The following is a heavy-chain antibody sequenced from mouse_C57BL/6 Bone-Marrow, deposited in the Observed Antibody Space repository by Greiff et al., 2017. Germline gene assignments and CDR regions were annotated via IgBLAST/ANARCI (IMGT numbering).Heavy chain of an antibody. Sequence: EVKLVESGGDLVKPGGSLKLSCAASGFTFSSYGMSWVRQTPDKRLEWVATISSGGSYTYYPDSVKGRFTISRDNAKNTLYLQMSSLKSGDTAMYYCARPFITAVVDPWFAYWGRGTLVTVSA. J-gene: IGHJ3*01. D-gene: IGHD1-1*01. CDR1: GFTFSSYG. CDR3: ARPFITAVVDPWFAY. CDR2: ISSGGSYT. V-gene: IGHV5-6*02.